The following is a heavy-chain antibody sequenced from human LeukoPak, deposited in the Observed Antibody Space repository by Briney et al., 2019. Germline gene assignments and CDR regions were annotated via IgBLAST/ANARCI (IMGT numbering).Heavy chain of an antibody. J-gene: IGHJ4*02. CDR2: INSGSTQT. Sequence: GGSLRLSCAASGFTFKTYGMNRVRQAPGKGLEWVSSINSGSTQTYYADSVKGRFTIARDNAKNSLYLQMNSLRADDTAVYYCARYSGSYYYPPAWDLWGQGTLVTVSS. CDR3: ARYSGSYYYPPAWDL. V-gene: IGHV3-21*04. D-gene: IGHD1-26*01. CDR1: GFTFKTYG.